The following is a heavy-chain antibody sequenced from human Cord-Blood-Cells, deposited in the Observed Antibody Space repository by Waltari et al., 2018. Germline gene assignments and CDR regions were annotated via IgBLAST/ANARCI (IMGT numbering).Heavy chain of an antibody. D-gene: IGHD1-26*01. CDR2: TYYRSKWYN. J-gene: IGHJ3*02. CDR3: ARDASIVGATTDAFDI. CDR1: GDGVSRNSAA. V-gene: IGHV6-1*01. Sequence: QVQLQQSGPGLVKPSQTLSLTCAISGDGVSRNSAAWNWLRQSPSRGLEWLGRTYYRSKWYNDYAVSVKSRITINPDTSKNQFSLQLNSVTPEDTAVYYCARDASIVGATTDAFDIWGQGTMVTVSS.